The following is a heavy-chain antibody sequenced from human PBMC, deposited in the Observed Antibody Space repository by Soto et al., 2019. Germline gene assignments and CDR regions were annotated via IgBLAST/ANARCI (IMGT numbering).Heavy chain of an antibody. Sequence: QVQLVQSGAEVKEPGASVKVSCKASVYTFATYHVNWVRQATGQGLEWMGWMDPKNGNTGYARQFQGRVTMTRDTSISTAYMELSSLTSDDTAIYYCVGGPPAAGYLDYWGQGALVTVSS. CDR3: VGGPPAAGYLDY. CDR1: VYTFATYH. CDR2: MDPKNGNT. D-gene: IGHD6-13*01. J-gene: IGHJ4*02. V-gene: IGHV1-8*01.